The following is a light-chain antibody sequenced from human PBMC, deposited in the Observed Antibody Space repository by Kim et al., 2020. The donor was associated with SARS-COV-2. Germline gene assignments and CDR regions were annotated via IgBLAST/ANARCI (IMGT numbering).Light chain of an antibody. CDR3: QQSYNPQLWT. CDR1: QSVFNF. Sequence: IQMTQSPSSLSASLGDTVTITCRASQSVFNFLNWYQQKPGKAPKLLIYAASSVHTGVPSRFSGSGSGTDFTLTISSLQREDFAIYYCQQSYNPQLWTFGQGTKVDIK. V-gene: IGKV1-39*01. J-gene: IGKJ1*01. CDR2: AAS.